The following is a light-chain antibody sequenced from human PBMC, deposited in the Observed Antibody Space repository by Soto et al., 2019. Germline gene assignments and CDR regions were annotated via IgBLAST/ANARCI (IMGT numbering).Light chain of an antibody. J-gene: IGKJ5*01. CDR3: QQYGSSPIT. Sequence: EIVLTQSPGTLSLSPGERATLSCRASQSVSSRFLGWYQQKHGQAPRLLIYGASSRATGIPERFSGSGSGTDFTLTLSKLAPEDFAVSYCQQYGSSPITFGHGTRLEIK. CDR1: QSVSSRF. CDR2: GAS. V-gene: IGKV3-20*01.